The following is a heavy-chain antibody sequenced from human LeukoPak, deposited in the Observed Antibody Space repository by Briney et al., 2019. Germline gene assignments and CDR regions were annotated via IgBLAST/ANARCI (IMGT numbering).Heavy chain of an antibody. Sequence: ASVKVSCTASGYTFTGYYMHWVRQAPGQGLEWMGRINPNSGGTNYAQKFQGRVTMTRDTTISTAYMELSRLRSDDTAVYYCARAFMEFDMIVVSLFDYWGQGTLVTVSS. D-gene: IGHD3-22*01. CDR1: GYTFTGYY. CDR3: ARAFMEFDMIVVSLFDY. V-gene: IGHV1-2*06. J-gene: IGHJ4*02. CDR2: INPNSGGT.